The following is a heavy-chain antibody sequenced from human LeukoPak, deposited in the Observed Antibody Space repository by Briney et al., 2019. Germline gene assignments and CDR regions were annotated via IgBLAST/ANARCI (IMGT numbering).Heavy chain of an antibody. CDR2: IYTSGST. D-gene: IGHD6-13*01. CDR3: AREKGGKQLVPLDY. Sequence: PSQTLSLTCTVSGGSISSGSYYWSWIRQPAGKRLEWIGRIYTSGSTNYNPSLKSRVTISVDTSKNHLSLKLSSVTAADTAVYYCAREKGGKQLVPLDYWGQGTLVTVSS. CDR1: GGSISSGSYY. V-gene: IGHV4-61*02. J-gene: IGHJ4*02.